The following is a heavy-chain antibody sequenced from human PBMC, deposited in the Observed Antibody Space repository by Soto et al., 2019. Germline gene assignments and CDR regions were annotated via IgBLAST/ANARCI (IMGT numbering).Heavy chain of an antibody. V-gene: IGHV3-30-3*01. CDR3: AKDRAAWSGGAIDY. Sequence: PGGSLRLSCAASGFTFSSYAMNWVRQTPGKGLEWVAIVSYDGTNKDNGDSVEGRFTISRDNSKNTLYLQMNGLRVEDTAVYYCAKDRAAWSGGAIDYWGQGTLVTVSS. D-gene: IGHD3-16*01. CDR2: VSYDGTNK. CDR1: GFTFSSYA. J-gene: IGHJ4*02.